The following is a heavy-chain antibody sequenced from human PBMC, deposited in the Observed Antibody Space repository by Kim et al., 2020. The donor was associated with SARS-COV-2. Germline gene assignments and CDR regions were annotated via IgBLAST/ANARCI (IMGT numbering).Heavy chain of an antibody. Sequence: GGSLRLSCAASGFTFDDYAMHWVRQAPGKGLEWVSLISGDGGSTYYADSVKGRFTISRDNSKNSLYLQMNSLRTEDTALYYCAKERIWFGELRTPGLPFDPWGQGTLVTVSS. CDR1: GFTFDDYA. J-gene: IGHJ5*02. CDR2: ISGDGGST. D-gene: IGHD3-10*01. CDR3: AKERIWFGELRTPGLPFDP. V-gene: IGHV3-43*02.